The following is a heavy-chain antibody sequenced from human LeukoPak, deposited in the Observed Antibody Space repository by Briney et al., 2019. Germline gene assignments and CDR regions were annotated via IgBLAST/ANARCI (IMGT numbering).Heavy chain of an antibody. CDR2: IYTSGST. D-gene: IGHD4-11*01. CDR1: GGSISSYY. Sequence: PSETLSLTCTVSGGSISSYYWSWIRQPAGKGLEWIGRIYTSGSTNYNPSLKSRVTIIDTSERQFSLKLSSVTAADTAVYYCARNTVTNHYYYYYMDVWGKGTTVTVSS. CDR3: ARNTVTNHYYYYYMDV. J-gene: IGHJ6*03. V-gene: IGHV4-4*07.